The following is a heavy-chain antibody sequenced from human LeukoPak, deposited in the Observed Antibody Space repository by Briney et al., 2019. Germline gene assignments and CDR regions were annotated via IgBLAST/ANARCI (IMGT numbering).Heavy chain of an antibody. V-gene: IGHV3-48*03. D-gene: IGHD3-22*01. Sequence: GGSLRLSCAASGFTFNSYAMTWVRQAPGKGLEWVSYISFSGSTIYYADSVKGRFTISRDNAKNSLYVQMNSLRAEDTAVYYCARGGYYDSSGYYYVGYFHHWGQGTLVTVSS. CDR2: ISFSGSTI. CDR3: ARGGYYDSSGYYYVGYFHH. J-gene: IGHJ1*01. CDR1: GFTFNSYA.